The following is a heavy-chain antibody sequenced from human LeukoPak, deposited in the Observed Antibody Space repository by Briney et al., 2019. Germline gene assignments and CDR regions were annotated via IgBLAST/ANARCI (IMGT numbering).Heavy chain of an antibody. J-gene: IGHJ4*02. CDR3: ARDKSPGDY. Sequence: SENLSLTCTVSGGSITNYYWSWIRQPPGKGLEWIGYTYYSGSTNYNPSLKSRVTISVDTSKNQFSLKLSSVTAADTAVYYCARDKSPGDYWGQGTLVTVSS. CDR2: TYYSGST. CDR1: GGSITNYY. V-gene: IGHV4-59*01.